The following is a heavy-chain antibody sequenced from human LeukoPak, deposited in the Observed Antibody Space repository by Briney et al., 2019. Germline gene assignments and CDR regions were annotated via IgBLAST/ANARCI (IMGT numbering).Heavy chain of an antibody. V-gene: IGHV3-23*01. D-gene: IGHD3-3*01. CDR2: ISGSGGST. Sequence: GGSLRLSCAASGFTFSSYAMSWVRQAPGKGLEWVSAISGSGGSTYYADSVKGRFTISRDNSKNTLYLQMNSLRAEDTAVYYCAKGGSEWLLYLYYYGMDVWGQGTTVTVSS. CDR1: GFTFSSYA. CDR3: AKGGSEWLLYLYYYGMDV. J-gene: IGHJ6*02.